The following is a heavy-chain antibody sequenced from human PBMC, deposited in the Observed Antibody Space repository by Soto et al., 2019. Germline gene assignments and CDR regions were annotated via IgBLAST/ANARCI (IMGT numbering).Heavy chain of an antibody. CDR2: FFAGGDT. V-gene: IGHV3-53*01. Sequence: EVQLVESGGGLIQPGGSLKLSCAASGITATTEYMSWVRQAPGKGLEWVSIFFAGGDTYYADSVKGRFTISRDNPKNTLYLQMNSLRAEDTAVYFCARGDFDCWGQGTLLTVSS. CDR1: GITATTEY. CDR3: ARGDFDC. J-gene: IGHJ4*02.